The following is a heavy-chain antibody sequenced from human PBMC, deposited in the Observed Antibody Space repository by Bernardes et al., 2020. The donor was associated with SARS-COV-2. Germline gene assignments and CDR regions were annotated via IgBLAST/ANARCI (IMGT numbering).Heavy chain of an antibody. J-gene: IGHJ6*02. V-gene: IGHV3-7*01. CDR3: ARLDYYDSSRFYGMDV. CDR1: GFTFSTYF. Sequence: GGSLRLSCAASGFTFSTYFMSWVRQAPGKGLEWVANINQDGTGKHYVDSVKGRFTISRDNAKNSLNLQMNSLSVEDTAVFYCARLDYYDSSRFYGMDVWGQGTAVTVSS. CDR2: INQDGTGK. D-gene: IGHD3-22*01.